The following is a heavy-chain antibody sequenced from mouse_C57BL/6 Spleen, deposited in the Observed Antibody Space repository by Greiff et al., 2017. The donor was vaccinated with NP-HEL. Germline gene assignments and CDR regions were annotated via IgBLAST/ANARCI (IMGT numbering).Heavy chain of an antibody. CDR2: ISNGGGST. D-gene: IGHD2-5*01. J-gene: IGHJ1*03. CDR1: GFTFSDYY. V-gene: IGHV5-12*01. Sequence: DVKLVESGGGLVQPGGSLKLSCAASGFTFSDYYMYWVRQTPEKRLEWVAYISNGGGSTYYPDTVKGRFTISRDNAKNTLYLQMSRLKSEDTAMYYCARPLSNGYFDVWGTGTTVTVSS. CDR3: ARPLSNGYFDV.